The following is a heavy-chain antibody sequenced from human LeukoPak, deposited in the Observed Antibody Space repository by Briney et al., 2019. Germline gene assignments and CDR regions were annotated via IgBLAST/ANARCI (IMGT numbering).Heavy chain of an antibody. CDR3: ARDRRATGIDY. J-gene: IGHJ4*02. V-gene: IGHV3-7*03. CDR1: GFTFSTYW. CDR2: IPQDGSEQ. Sequence: PGGSLRLSCAASGFTFSTYWMGWVRQAPGKGLEWVANIPQDGSEQYYVDSVGGRFTISRDNAKNSLYLQMYSLRAEDTAVYYCARDRRATGIDYWGQGILVTVSS. D-gene: IGHD5-12*01.